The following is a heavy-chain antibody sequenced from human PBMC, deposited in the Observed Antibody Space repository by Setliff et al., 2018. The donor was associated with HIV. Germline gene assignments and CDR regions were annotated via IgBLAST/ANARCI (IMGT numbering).Heavy chain of an antibody. CDR3: ARELYGSGDL. Sequence: LRLSCAASGFTFNNYAMTWVRQAPGKGLEWVSAIYGGANITYYADFVKGRFTISRDSSKNALYLQMDSLRNGDTAVYYCARELYGSGDLWGQGTLVT. D-gene: IGHD3-10*01. CDR2: IYGGANIT. J-gene: IGHJ5*02. CDR1: GFTFNNYA. V-gene: IGHV3-23*03.